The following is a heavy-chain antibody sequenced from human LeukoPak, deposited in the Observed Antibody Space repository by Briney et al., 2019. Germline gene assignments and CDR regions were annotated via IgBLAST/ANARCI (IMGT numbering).Heavy chain of an antibody. V-gene: IGHV3-64D*06. D-gene: IGHD6-6*01. Sequence: PGGSLRLSCSASGFTFSSYGMHWVRQAPGKGLEYVSVISSNGGSTDYADSVKGRFTISRDNSKNTLYLQMSSLRVEDTAVYYCVKRLVGTYYFDYWGQGTLVTVSS. J-gene: IGHJ4*02. CDR1: GFTFSSYG. CDR2: ISSNGGST. CDR3: VKRLVGTYYFDY.